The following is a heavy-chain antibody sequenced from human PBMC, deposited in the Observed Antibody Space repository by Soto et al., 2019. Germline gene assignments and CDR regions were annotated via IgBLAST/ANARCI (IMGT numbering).Heavy chain of an antibody. CDR1: GFTFSGSD. CDR2: IRRKANSYAT. D-gene: IGHD1-26*01. Sequence: GGSLRLSCAASGFTFSGSDMHLVRQASGKGLEWVGRIRRKANSYATAYAASMNGRFTISRDDSKNTAYLQMNSLKTEDTAVYYCTRRSDPTSDGFHIWG. V-gene: IGHV3-73*01. CDR3: TRRSDPTSDGFHI. J-gene: IGHJ3*02.